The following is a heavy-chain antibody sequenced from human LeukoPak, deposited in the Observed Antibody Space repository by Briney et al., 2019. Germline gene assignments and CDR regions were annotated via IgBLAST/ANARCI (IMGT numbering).Heavy chain of an antibody. CDR1: GFTFSAYN. CDR3: ARDPYSGGYGAYYYYYMDV. CDR2: ITTSSTYM. D-gene: IGHD6-19*01. Sequence: TGGSLRLSCAASGFTFSAYNMNWVRRTPGQGLEWVSSITTSSTYMFYADSVRGRFTISRDNAENSLYLQMNSLRDEDTAVYYCARDPYSGGYGAYYYYYMDVWGKGTTVTVSS. V-gene: IGHV3-21*01. J-gene: IGHJ6*03.